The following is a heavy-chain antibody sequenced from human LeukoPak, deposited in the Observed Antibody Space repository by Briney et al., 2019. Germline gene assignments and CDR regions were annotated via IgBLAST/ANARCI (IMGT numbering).Heavy chain of an antibody. CDR1: GFTFSSYW. D-gene: IGHD6-13*01. CDR3: AKDRAAADVYYFDY. Sequence: GGSLRLSCAASGFTFSSYWMSWVRQAPGKGLEWVAFIRYDGSNKYYADSVKGRFTISRDNSKNTLYLQMNSLRAEDTAVYYCAKDRAAADVYYFDYWGQGTLVTVSS. CDR2: IRYDGSNK. J-gene: IGHJ4*02. V-gene: IGHV3-30*02.